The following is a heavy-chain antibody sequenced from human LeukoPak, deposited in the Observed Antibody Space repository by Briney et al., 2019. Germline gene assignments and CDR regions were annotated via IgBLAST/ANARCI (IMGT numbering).Heavy chain of an antibody. Sequence: SETLSLTCTVSGGSISSSSYYWGWIRQPPGKGLEWIGSIYYSGSTYYNPSLKSRVTISVDTSKNQFSLKLSSVTAADTAVYYCARHRTYYYDSSGSWYFDLWSRGTLVTVSS. CDR1: GGSISSSSYY. CDR3: ARHRTYYYDSSGSWYFDL. V-gene: IGHV4-39*01. J-gene: IGHJ2*01. CDR2: IYYSGST. D-gene: IGHD3-22*01.